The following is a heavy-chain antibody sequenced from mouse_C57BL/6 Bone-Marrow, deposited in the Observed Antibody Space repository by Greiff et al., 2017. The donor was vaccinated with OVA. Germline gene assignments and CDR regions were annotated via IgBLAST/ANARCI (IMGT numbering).Heavy chain of an antibody. Sequence: QVQLQQSGAELVRPGTSVKVSCKASGYAFTNYLIEWVKQRPGQGLEWIGVINPGSGGTNYNEKFKGKATLTADKSSSTAYMQLSSLTSEDSAVYFCARSELLTFAYWGQGTLVTVSA. J-gene: IGHJ3*01. CDR2: INPGSGGT. CDR3: ARSELLTFAY. CDR1: GYAFTNYL. D-gene: IGHD2-1*01. V-gene: IGHV1-54*01.